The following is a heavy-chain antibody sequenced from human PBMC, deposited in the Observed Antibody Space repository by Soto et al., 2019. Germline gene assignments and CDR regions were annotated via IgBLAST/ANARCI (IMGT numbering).Heavy chain of an antibody. CDR2: INPNSGGT. CDR3: ARVSSSWYQYGMDV. D-gene: IGHD6-13*01. V-gene: IGHV1-2*02. J-gene: IGHJ6*02. CDR1: GYTFTGYY. Sequence: GASVKVSCKASGYTFTGYYMHWVQQAPGQGREWMGWINPNSGGTNYAQKFQGRVTMTRDTSISTAYMELSRLRSDDTAVYYCARVSSSWYQYGMDVWGQGXTVTVSS.